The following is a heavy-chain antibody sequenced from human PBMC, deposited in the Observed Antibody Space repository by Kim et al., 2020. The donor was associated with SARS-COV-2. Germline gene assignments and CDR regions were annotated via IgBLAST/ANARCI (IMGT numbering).Heavy chain of an antibody. CDR1: GGSFSFYH. J-gene: IGHJ4*02. CDR2: IYVSGST. Sequence: SETLSLICTVSGGSFSFYHWSWIRQPAGKGLEWIGRIYVSGSTNYNPSLKSRVTMSVDTSENQMSLRLTSVTAADTAMYYCARQVAGTDRRFDYWGQGILVTVSS. D-gene: IGHD6-19*01. V-gene: IGHV4-4*07. CDR3: ARQVAGTDRRFDY.